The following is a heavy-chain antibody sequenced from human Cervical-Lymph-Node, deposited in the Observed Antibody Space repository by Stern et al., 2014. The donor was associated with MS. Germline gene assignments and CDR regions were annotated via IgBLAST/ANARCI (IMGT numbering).Heavy chain of an antibody. CDR2: IKEDGSET. J-gene: IGHJ5*02. V-gene: IGHV3-7*01. Sequence: EVQLVESGGGLVKPGGSLRLSCAASGFTFSSYWMHWVRQAPGKGLEWVGNIKEDGSETYYVDSVKGRCTITSDTAKNSVYLELNSLRAEDTAVYYCARGSDTWGQGTLVTVSS. CDR3: ARGSDT. CDR1: GFTFSSYW. D-gene: IGHD2-15*01.